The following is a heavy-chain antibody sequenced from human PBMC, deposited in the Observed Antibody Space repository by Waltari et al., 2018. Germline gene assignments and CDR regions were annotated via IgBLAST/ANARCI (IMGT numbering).Heavy chain of an antibody. CDR3: ARAYSGSYET. CDR2: IQRDGNGK. J-gene: IGHJ3*01. CDR1: GFTFSIYW. Sequence: EVQLVESGGDLVQPGGSLRLSCEASGFTFSIYWMTWVGQAPGKGLEWVANIQRDGNGKYYADSVKGRFTISRDNAKNSLYLQMNSLRAEDTAVYYCARAYSGSYETWGQGTLVTVSS. V-gene: IGHV3-7*01. D-gene: IGHD1-26*01.